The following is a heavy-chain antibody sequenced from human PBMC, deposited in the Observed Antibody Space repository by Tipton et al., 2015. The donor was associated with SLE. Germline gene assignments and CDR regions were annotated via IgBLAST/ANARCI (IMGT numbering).Heavy chain of an antibody. D-gene: IGHD3-10*01. CDR3: ARDYYGSGFDAFDI. Sequence: GLVKPSETLSLTCTVSGGSISSYFWTWIRQPPGKGLEWIGHIFYTGSTRYNPSLKSRVTISVDTSKSQIFLRLSSVTAADTAVYYCARDYYGSGFDAFDIWGQGTMVTVS. CDR1: GGSISSYF. CDR2: IFYTGST. V-gene: IGHV4-59*01. J-gene: IGHJ3*02.